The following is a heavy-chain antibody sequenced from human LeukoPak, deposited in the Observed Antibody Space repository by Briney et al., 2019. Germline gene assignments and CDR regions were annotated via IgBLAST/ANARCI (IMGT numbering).Heavy chain of an antibody. CDR3: ARAEEDGYNHYFDC. Sequence: ESLRLSCTASGFTFSNFWMGWVRQAPGKGLEWIGEINHSGSTNYNPSLKSRVTISVDTSKNQFSLKLSSVTAADTAVFYCARAEEDGYNHYFDCWGQGTLVTVSS. CDR1: GFTFSNFW. D-gene: IGHD5-24*01. V-gene: IGHV4-34*01. CDR2: INHSGST. J-gene: IGHJ4*02.